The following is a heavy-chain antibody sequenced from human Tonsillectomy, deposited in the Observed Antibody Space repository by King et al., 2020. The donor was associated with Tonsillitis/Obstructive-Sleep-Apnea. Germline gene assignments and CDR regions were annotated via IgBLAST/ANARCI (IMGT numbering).Heavy chain of an antibody. D-gene: IGHD5-18*01. V-gene: IGHV4-34*01. CDR3: ARVCPARVTPPNANYYYYMDV. J-gene: IGHJ6*03. CDR2: INHSGRT. Sequence: QVQLQQWGAGLLKPSETLSLTCAVYGGSFSGYYWSWIRQPPGKGLEWIGEINHSGRTNYNPSLKSRVTISVHTSKNQFSLKLSSVTAADTAVYYCARVCPARVTPPNANYYYYMDVWGKGTTVTVSS. CDR1: GGSFSGYY.